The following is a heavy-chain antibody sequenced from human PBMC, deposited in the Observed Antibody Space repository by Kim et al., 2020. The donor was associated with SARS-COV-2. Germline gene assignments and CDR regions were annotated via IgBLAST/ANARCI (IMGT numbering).Heavy chain of an antibody. J-gene: IGHJ6*02. V-gene: IGHV3-11*06. D-gene: IGHD6-13*01. Sequence: GRFTISRDNAKNSLYLQMNSLRAEDTAVYYCARDSSSSWAWYYYYGMDVWGQGTTVTVSS. CDR3: ARDSSSSWAWYYYYGMDV.